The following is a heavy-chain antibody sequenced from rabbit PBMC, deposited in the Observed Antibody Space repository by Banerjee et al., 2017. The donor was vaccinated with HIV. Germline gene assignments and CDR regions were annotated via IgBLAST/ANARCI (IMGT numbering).Heavy chain of an antibody. CDR2: ISTTSSKI. J-gene: IGHJ4*01. D-gene: IGHD7-1*01. Sequence: QEQLVESGGGLVQPGASLTLTCTASGFSFSSGYWIYWVRQAPGKGLEWIGCISTTSSKIYYANWAKGRFTISKTSSTTVTLQMTSLTAADTATYFCARGGSSTVWTADLWGPGTLVTVS. CDR1: GFSFSSGYW. CDR3: ARGGSSTVWTADL. V-gene: IGHV1S45*01.